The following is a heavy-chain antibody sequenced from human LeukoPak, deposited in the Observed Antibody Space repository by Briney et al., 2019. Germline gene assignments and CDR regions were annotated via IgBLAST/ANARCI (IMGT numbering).Heavy chain of an antibody. V-gene: IGHV4-59*01. CDR1: GGSISSYY. Sequence: PSETLSLTCTVSGGSISSYYWSWIRQPPGQGLEWIGYIYYSGSTNYNPSLKSRITISIDTSKNQFSLKLSSVTAADTAVYYCARGPKVADTRTGLDYWGQGTLVTVSS. CDR2: IYYSGST. D-gene: IGHD6-19*01. J-gene: IGHJ4*02. CDR3: ARGPKVADTRTGLDY.